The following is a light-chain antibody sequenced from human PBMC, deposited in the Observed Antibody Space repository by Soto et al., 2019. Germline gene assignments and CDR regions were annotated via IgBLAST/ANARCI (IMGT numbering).Light chain of an antibody. CDR2: DVS. CDR1: SSDVGGYNY. V-gene: IGLV2-14*01. CDR3: SSYTSGSTLYV. J-gene: IGLJ1*01. Sequence: QSVLTQPASVSGSPGQSITISCTGTSSDVGGYNYVSWYQQHPGKAPKFMIYDVSNRPSGGSNRFSGSKSGNTASLTISGLLAEDEADYYCSSYTSGSTLYVFGTGTKLTVL.